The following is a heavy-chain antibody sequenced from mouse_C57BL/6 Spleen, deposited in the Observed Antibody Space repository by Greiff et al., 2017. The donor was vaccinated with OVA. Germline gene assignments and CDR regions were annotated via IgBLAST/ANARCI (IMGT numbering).Heavy chain of an antibody. Sequence: QVQLQQPGAELVRPGSSVKLSCKASGYTFTSYWMDWVKQRPGQGLEWIGNIYPSDSETHYNQKFKDKATLTVDKSSSTAYMQLSSLTSEDSAVYYCARGGNDWYFDVWGTGTTVTVSS. D-gene: IGHD2-1*01. V-gene: IGHV1-61*01. CDR1: GYTFTSYW. J-gene: IGHJ1*03. CDR3: ARGGNDWYFDV. CDR2: IYPSDSET.